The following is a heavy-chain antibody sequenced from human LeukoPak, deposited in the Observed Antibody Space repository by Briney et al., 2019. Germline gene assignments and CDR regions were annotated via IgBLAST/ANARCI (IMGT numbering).Heavy chain of an antibody. Sequence: SETLSLTCTVSGYSISSGYYWGWIRQPPGKGLEWIGSIYYSGSTYYNPSLKSRVTISVDTSKNQFSLKLSSVTAADTAVYYCARVFGDYVYLYYYYMDVWGKGTTVTVSS. CDR2: IYYSGST. V-gene: IGHV4-38-2*02. D-gene: IGHD4-17*01. J-gene: IGHJ6*03. CDR1: GYSISSGYY. CDR3: ARVFGDYVYLYYYYMDV.